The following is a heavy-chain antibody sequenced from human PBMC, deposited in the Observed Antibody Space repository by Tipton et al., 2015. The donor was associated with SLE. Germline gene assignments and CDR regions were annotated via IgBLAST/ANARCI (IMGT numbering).Heavy chain of an antibody. D-gene: IGHD6-6*01. CDR2: IYYSGTT. V-gene: IGHV4-61*01. CDR1: GLSIHNFSSY. CDR3: ARGGPSSKWLDP. Sequence: GLVKPSETLSLTCTVSGLSIHNFSSYWGWIRQPPGKGLEWIGYIYYSGTTNYNSSLKSRVTISVDTSKNQFSLKLNSVTAADTAVYYCARGGPSSKWLDPWGRGTQVTVSS. J-gene: IGHJ5*02.